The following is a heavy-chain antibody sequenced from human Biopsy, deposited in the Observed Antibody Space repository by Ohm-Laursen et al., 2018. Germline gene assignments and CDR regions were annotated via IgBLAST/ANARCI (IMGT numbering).Heavy chain of an antibody. CDR1: GGSISNNNYY. CDR2: IFYRGGT. J-gene: IGHJ5*02. D-gene: IGHD3-22*01. CDR3: ARDYDTSGYYYVS. V-gene: IGHV4-39*02. Sequence: SETLSLTCTVSGGSISNNNYYWGWIRQPPGKGLEWIGSIFYRGGTHYKPSLKSLVNISVDTSKNHFSLKLNSVTAADTALYYCARDYDTSGYYYVSWGQGTLVTVSS.